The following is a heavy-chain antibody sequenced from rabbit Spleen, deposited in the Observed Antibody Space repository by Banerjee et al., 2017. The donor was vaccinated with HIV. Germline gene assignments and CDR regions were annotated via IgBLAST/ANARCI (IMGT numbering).Heavy chain of an antibody. Sequence: QSLEESGGGLVKPGGTLTLTCKASGVSFSGSSYMCWVRQAPGKGLEWIACIEADSSGFTYFASWAKGRFTISKTSSTTVTLQMTSLTAADTATYFCARDTSSSFSSYGMALWGPGTLVTVS. CDR3: ARDTSSSFSSYGMAL. J-gene: IGHJ6*01. D-gene: IGHD1-1*01. CDR1: GVSFSGSSY. CDR2: IEADSSGFT. V-gene: IGHV1S40*01.